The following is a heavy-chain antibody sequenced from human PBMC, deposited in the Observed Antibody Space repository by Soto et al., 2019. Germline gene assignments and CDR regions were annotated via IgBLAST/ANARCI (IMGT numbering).Heavy chain of an antibody. Sequence: ETLSLTCAVSGGSISSSNWWSWVRQAPGKGLEWVSVMYSDGTTSYADSVKDRFTISRDNAKNTVYLQMNSLRAEGTAVYYCAREFSSSWPFDHWGQGTLVTVSS. CDR3: AREFSSSWPFDH. D-gene: IGHD6-13*01. V-gene: IGHV3-66*01. CDR1: GGSISSSNW. J-gene: IGHJ4*02. CDR2: MYSDGTT.